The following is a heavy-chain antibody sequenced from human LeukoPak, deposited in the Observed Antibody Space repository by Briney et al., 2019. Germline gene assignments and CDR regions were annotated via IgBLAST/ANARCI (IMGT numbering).Heavy chain of an antibody. V-gene: IGHV3-7*01. D-gene: IGHD2-15*01. CDR2: TKPDGSAE. CDR3: ARDGGLHTNFDY. J-gene: IGHJ4*02. CDR1: GFSFRNYW. Sequence: GGSLRFSCAASGFSFRNYWMGWVRQAPGKGLEWVANTKPDGSAEYYADSVRGRFSTSRVNANNLLYLQMNSLRAEDTAVYYCARDGGLHTNFDYWGQGTLVTVSS.